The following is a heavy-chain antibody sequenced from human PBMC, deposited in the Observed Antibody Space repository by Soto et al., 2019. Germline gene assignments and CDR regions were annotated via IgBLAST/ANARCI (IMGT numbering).Heavy chain of an antibody. D-gene: IGHD3-9*01. J-gene: IGHJ4*02. CDR3: ATYVRYFDWLMLPSDF. V-gene: IGHV1-24*01. CDR1: GYTLTELS. Sequence: GASVKVSCKVSGYTLTELSMHWVRQAPGKGLEWMGGFDPEDGETIYAQKFQGRVTMTEDTSTDTAYMELSSLRSEDTAVYYCATYVRYFDWLMLPSDFWGQRSLDT. CDR2: FDPEDGET.